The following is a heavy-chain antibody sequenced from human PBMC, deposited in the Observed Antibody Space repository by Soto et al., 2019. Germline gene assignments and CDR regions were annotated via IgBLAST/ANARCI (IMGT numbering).Heavy chain of an antibody. Sequence: TGGSLRLSCVASGLTVSHNYMAWVRQAPEMGLEWVSILYTEGTTYYADSVKGRFTISRDSSKNTLFLQMDSLRAEDTAVYYCVRPRPSGENYGMDVWGQGNTVTVSS. CDR3: VRPRPSGENYGMDV. J-gene: IGHJ6*02. D-gene: IGHD3-16*01. CDR2: LYTEGTT. CDR1: GLTVSHNY. V-gene: IGHV3-53*01.